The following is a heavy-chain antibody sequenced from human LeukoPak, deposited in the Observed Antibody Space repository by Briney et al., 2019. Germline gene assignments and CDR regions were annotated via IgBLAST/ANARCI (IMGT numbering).Heavy chain of an antibody. CDR1: GFTFNSYG. D-gene: IGHD3-22*01. J-gene: IGHJ6*02. V-gene: IGHV3-30*03. Sequence: GRSLRLSCAASGFTFNSYGMHWVRQAPGKGLEWVAGISYDGSNKYYADSVKGRFTISRDKSKNTLYLQMNSLRAEDTAVYYCARDRYYHDSSGYYYYYGMDVWGQGTTVTVSS. CDR3: ARDRYYHDSSGYYYYYGMDV. CDR2: ISYDGSNK.